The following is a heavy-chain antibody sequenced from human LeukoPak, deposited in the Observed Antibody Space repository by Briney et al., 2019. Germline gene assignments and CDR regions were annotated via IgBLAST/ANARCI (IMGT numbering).Heavy chain of an antibody. CDR2: KYYSGST. CDR1: GGSIISGDYY. J-gene: IGHJ3*02. Sequence: PSETLSLTCTVSGGSIISGDYYWSWIRQPPGKRLEWIGYKYYSGSTYYNPSLNSRVTISVDTSKKQFSLKLSSVTAADTAVYYCAREDKDTDAFDIWGQGTMVTVSS. V-gene: IGHV4-30-4*08. D-gene: IGHD5-18*01. CDR3: AREDKDTDAFDI.